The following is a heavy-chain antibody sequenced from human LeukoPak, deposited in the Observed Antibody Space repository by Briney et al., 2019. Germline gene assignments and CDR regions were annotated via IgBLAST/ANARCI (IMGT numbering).Heavy chain of an antibody. CDR2: ISSSSSYI. V-gene: IGHV3-21*01. CDR3: ARDSYYDSSGVAFDI. CDR1: GFTFSGYS. Sequence: GGSLRLSCAASGFTFSGYSMNWVRQAPGKGLEWVSSISSSSSYIYYADSVKGRFTISRDNAKNSLYLQMNSLRAEDAAVYYCARDSYYDSSGVAFDIWGQGTMVTVSS. D-gene: IGHD3-22*01. J-gene: IGHJ3*02.